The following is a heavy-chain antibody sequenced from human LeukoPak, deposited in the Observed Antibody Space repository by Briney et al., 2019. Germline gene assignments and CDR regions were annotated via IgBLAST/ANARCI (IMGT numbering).Heavy chain of an antibody. CDR3: ARDSYCSSTSCPMMYYYYGMDV. J-gene: IGHJ6*02. CDR1: GYTFTSYG. D-gene: IGHD2-2*01. Sequence: GASVKVSCKASGYTFTSYGISWVRQAPGQGLEWMGWISAYNGNTNYAQKLQGRVTMTTDTSTSTAYMELRSLRSDDTAVYYCARDSYCSSTSCPMMYYYYGMDVWGQGTTVTVSS. CDR2: ISAYNGNT. V-gene: IGHV1-18*01.